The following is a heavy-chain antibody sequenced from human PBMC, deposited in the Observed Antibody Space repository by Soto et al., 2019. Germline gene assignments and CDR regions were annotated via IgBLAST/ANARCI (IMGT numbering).Heavy chain of an antibody. Sequence: GGSLRLSCAASGFTFSSYGMHWVRQAPGKGLEWVAVIWYDGSNKYYAESVKGRFTISRDNSKNTLYLQMNSLRAEDTAVYYCARDTNYYGSGSFGMDVWGQGTTVTVSS. CDR3: ARDTNYYGSGSFGMDV. V-gene: IGHV3-33*01. CDR1: GFTFSSYG. D-gene: IGHD3-10*01. J-gene: IGHJ6*02. CDR2: IWYDGSNK.